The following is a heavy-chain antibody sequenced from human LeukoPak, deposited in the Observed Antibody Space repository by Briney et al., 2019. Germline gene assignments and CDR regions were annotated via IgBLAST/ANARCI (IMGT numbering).Heavy chain of an antibody. D-gene: IGHD2-21*02. J-gene: IGHJ4*02. CDR1: GLTFSSYG. V-gene: IGHV3-23*01. CDR2: ISGSGGST. CDR3: VKEGDCGGDCYPYYFDY. Sequence: PGGSLRLSCAASGLTFSSYGMSWVRQAPGKGLEWVSAISGSGGSTYYADSVKGRFTISRDNSKNTLYLQMNSLRAEDTAVYYCVKEGDCGGDCYPYYFDYWGQGTLVTVSS.